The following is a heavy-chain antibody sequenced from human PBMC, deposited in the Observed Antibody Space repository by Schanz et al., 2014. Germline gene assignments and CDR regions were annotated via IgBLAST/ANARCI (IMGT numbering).Heavy chain of an antibody. V-gene: IGHV1-46*01. CDR3: ARAAYGGYTSTPLRY. Sequence: QVRFVHSGAEVKKPGASVKVSCKASGYTFISYFIHWVRQAPGQGLEWMGIINPTGGSTSYAQRFQGRVTVTRDTSTSTVYMELSSLRSEDTAVYYCARAAYGGYTSTPLRYWGQGTLVTVSS. D-gene: IGHD5-12*01. CDR2: INPTGGST. J-gene: IGHJ4*02. CDR1: GYTFISYF.